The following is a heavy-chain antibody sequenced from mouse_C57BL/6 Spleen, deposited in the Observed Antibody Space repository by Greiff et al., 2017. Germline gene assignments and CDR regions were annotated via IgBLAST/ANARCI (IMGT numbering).Heavy chain of an antibody. CDR1: DSDVFPFAY. J-gene: IGHJ1*03. D-gene: IGHD1-1*01. V-gene: IGHV15-2*01. Sequence: QVQLKESGSELRSPGSSVKLSCKDFDSDVFPFAYMSLVRQQPGHGFEWIGGILPSIGRTFYGEKFGDKATLDADTQSNTAYLELNSLTSEDAAIYYCAREYDGSSCYWYFDVWGTGTTVTVSS. CDR2: ILPSIGRT. CDR3: AREYDGSSCYWYFDV.